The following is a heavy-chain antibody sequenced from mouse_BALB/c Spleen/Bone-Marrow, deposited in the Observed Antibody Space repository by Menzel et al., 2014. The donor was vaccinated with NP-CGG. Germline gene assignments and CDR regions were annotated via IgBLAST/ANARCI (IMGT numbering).Heavy chain of an antibody. J-gene: IGHJ2*01. CDR1: GYTFTSYW. Sequence: QVQLQQSGAELAKPGASVMMSCKASGYTFTSYWMHWVKQRPGQALEWIGYINPSTGYTEFNQKFKDKATLTADKSSSTAYMQLSSLTSEDSAVYYCARGATVVARYFDSWGQGTTLTVSS. CDR2: INPSTGYT. CDR3: ARGATVVARYFDS. V-gene: IGHV1-7*01. D-gene: IGHD1-1*01.